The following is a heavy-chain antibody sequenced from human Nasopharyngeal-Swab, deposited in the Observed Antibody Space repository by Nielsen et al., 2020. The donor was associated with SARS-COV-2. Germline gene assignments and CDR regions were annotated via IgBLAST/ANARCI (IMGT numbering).Heavy chain of an antibody. Sequence: WIRQSPSRGLEWLGRAYYRSKWYNDYAVSVKSRITINPDTSKNQFSLQLNSVTPEDTAVYYCARDTGCGGDCPKEVNSYGMDVWGQGTTVTVSS. CDR3: ARDTGCGGDCPKEVNSYGMDV. D-gene: IGHD2-21*01. CDR2: AYYRSKWYN. V-gene: IGHV6-1*01. J-gene: IGHJ6*02.